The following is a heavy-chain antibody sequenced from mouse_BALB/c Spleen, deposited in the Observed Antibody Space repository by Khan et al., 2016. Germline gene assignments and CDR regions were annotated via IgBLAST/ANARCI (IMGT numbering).Heavy chain of an antibody. J-gene: IGHJ3*01. D-gene: IGHD2-4*01. V-gene: IGHV1-69*02. CDR1: GYTFTSYW. Sequence: QVQLKQSGAELVRPGASVKLSCKASGYTFTSYWINWMKQRPGQGLEWIGNIYPSDIYTNYNQKFKDKATLTVDKSSSTAYMQLSSPTSEDSAISYSTRGESTMIRGFAYWGQGTLVTVSA. CDR2: IYPSDIYT. CDR3: TRGESTMIRGFAY.